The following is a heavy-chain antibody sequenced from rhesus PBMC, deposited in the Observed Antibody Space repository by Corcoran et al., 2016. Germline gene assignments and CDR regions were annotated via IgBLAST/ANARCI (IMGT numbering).Heavy chain of an antibody. D-gene: IGHD6-31*01. J-gene: IGHJ4*01. CDR1: GGSVSSSNW. Sequence: QVQLQESGPGLVKPSETLSLTCAVSGGSVSSSNWWSWIRQPPGKGLEWIGYISGSSGSTYSNPSLTSRVTISTGTSKNQFSLKLRSVTAADTAVYYCARSRGSGWYYFDYWGQGVLVTVSS. CDR3: ARSRGSGWYYFDY. V-gene: IGHV4-65*01. CDR2: ISGSSGST.